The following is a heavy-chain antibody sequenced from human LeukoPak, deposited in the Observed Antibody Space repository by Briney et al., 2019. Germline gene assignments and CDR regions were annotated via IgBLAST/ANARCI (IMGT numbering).Heavy chain of an antibody. J-gene: IGHJ6*03. CDR3: ATTCCYSSKPKWDYYYYMDV. Sequence: SETLSLTCAVSGYSISSGYYWGWIRQPPGKGLEWIGSTYHSGSTYYNPSLKSRVTISVDTSKNQFSLKLSSVTAADTAVYYCATTCCYSSKPKWDYYYYMDVWGKGTTVTVSS. D-gene: IGHD2-2*02. V-gene: IGHV4-38-2*01. CDR2: TYHSGST. CDR1: GYSISSGYY.